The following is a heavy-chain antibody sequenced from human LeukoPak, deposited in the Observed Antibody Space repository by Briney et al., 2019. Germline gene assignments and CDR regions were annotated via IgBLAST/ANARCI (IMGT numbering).Heavy chain of an antibody. J-gene: IGHJ5*02. CDR2: ISYDGSNK. CDR1: GFTFSSYG. CDR3: AKETYYYDSSGYSYWFDP. Sequence: PGRSLRLSCAVSGFTFSSYGMHWVRQAPGKGLEWVAVISYDGSNKYYGDSVKGRFTIYRDNSKNTLNLQMNSLRAEDTAVYYCAKETYYYDSSGYSYWFDPWGQGTLVTVCS. V-gene: IGHV3-30*18. D-gene: IGHD3-22*01.